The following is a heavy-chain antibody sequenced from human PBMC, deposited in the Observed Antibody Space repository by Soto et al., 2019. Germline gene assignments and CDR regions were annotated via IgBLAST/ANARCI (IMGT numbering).Heavy chain of an antibody. CDR1: GGSFTSNNW. CDR3: ASRDPGTSVDY. J-gene: IGHJ4*02. D-gene: IGHD1-7*01. CDR2: IYRTGST. V-gene: IGHV4-4*02. Sequence: SETLSLTCAVSGGSFTSNNWWAWVRQPPGQGLEWIGEIYRTGSTNYNPSLKSRVTISLDKSENQFSLKVTSLTAADTAVYYCASRDPGTSVDYWGQGTLVTVSS.